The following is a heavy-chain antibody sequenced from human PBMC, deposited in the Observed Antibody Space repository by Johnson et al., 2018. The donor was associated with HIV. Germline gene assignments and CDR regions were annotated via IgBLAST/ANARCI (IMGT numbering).Heavy chain of an antibody. CDR3: AKSDVVVIPEGAFDI. Sequence: QEQLVESGGGVVQPGRSLRLSCAASGLTFSSYGMHWVRQAPGKGLEWVAVISYDGSEKYYVDSVKGRFTICRDNSKNTLYLEMNSLRAEDTAVYYCAKSDVVVIPEGAFDIWGQGTMVTVSS. V-gene: IGHV3-30*18. D-gene: IGHD2-21*01. CDR2: ISYDGSEK. J-gene: IGHJ3*02. CDR1: GLTFSSYG.